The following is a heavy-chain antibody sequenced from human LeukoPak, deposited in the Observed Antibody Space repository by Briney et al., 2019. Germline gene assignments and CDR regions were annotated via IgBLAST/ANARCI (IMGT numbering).Heavy chain of an antibody. Sequence: ASVKVSCKASGYTFTDYAMHWVRQAPGQRLEWMGWINTGNGNTRYSEKFQGRVTITMDTSASTAYMELSSLRSEDTAVYYCATGLLWFGELLYALDYWGQGTLVTVSS. J-gene: IGHJ4*02. CDR3: ATGLLWFGELLYALDY. D-gene: IGHD3-10*01. V-gene: IGHV1-3*04. CDR1: GYTFTDYA. CDR2: INTGNGNT.